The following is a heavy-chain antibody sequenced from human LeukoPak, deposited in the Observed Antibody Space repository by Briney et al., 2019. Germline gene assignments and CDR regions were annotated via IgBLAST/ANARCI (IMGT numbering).Heavy chain of an antibody. V-gene: IGHV4-59*01. CDR2: IYYTGST. CDR3: ARGTLTSEYFAF. Sequence: PSETLSLTCTVSGGSISTYHWSWIRQPPGKGLEWIGYIYYTGSTSYNPSLMNRVTMSVDTSKNQFSLKLTSVTAAATAVYYCARGTLTSEYFAFWGQGTLVTVSS. J-gene: IGHJ4*02. D-gene: IGHD3-9*01. CDR1: GGSISTYH.